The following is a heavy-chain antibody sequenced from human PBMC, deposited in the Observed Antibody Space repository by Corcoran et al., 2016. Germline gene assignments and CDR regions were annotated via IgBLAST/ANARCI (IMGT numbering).Heavy chain of an antibody. CDR2: ISATGSGGST. CDR1: GFRFSSYA. D-gene: IGHD4-17*01. Sequence: EVQLLESGGDLVQPGGSLRLSCAASGFRFSSYAMSWVRQAPGKGPEWVSGISATGSGGSTYYTDSVRGRFTISRDNSKNTVHLQMNSLRAEDTAVYYCAKDPNGDFVGAFDIWGQGTMVTVSS. CDR3: AKDPNGDFVGAFDI. V-gene: IGHV3-23*01. J-gene: IGHJ3*02.